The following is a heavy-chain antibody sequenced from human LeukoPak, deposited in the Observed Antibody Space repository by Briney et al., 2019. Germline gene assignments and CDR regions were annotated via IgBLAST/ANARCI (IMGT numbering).Heavy chain of an antibody. CDR3: ARDPLLGYCSGGSCYDYYYYMDV. CDR1: GGSFSGYY. CDR2: INHRGST. D-gene: IGHD2-15*01. Sequence: SETLSLTCAVYGGSFSGYYWSWIRQPPGKGLEWIGEINHRGSTNYNPSLKSRVTISEDTSKKQFSLKLSSVTAADTAVYYCARDPLLGYCSGGSCYDYYYYMDVWGKGTTVTVSS. V-gene: IGHV4-34*01. J-gene: IGHJ6*03.